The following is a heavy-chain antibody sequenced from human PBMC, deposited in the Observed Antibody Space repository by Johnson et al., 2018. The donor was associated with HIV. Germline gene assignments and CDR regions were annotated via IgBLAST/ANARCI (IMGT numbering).Heavy chain of an antibody. D-gene: IGHD3-22*01. CDR2: ISWNSGSI. Sequence: VQLVESGGGLVQPGRSLRLSCAASGFTFDDYAMHWVRQAPGKGLEWVSGISWNSGSIGYADSVKGRFTISRDNSKNTLYLQMNSLRAEDTAVYYCAKGVITMIVVATDAFDIWGQGTMVTVSS. V-gene: IGHV3-9*01. CDR1: GFTFDDYA. J-gene: IGHJ3*02. CDR3: AKGVITMIVVATDAFDI.